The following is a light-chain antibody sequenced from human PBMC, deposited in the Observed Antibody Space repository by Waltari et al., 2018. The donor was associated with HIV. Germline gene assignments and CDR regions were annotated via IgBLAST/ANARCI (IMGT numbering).Light chain of an antibody. CDR2: EVS. Sequence: QSALTQPASVSGSPGQSITISCTGTSSDVGGYNYVSWYQTHPGKDPKLMIYEVSNRPSGVSYRCSGSKSGNTASRTISGIQAEDEADYYCNSYTSTWLFGGGTKLTVL. CDR3: NSYTSTWL. V-gene: IGLV2-14*01. CDR1: SSDVGGYNY. J-gene: IGLJ3*02.